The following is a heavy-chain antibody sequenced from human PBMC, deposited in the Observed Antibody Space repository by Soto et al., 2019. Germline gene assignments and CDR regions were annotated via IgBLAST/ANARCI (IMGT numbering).Heavy chain of an antibody. J-gene: IGHJ2*01. CDR2: VYDSGST. Sequence: QLQLRESGPGLVKPSETLSLTCTVSGGSISGGVGGLYYWSWIRQPPGKGLEWIGYVYDSGSTYSNPSLNSRVTISVDTSKNQFSLRLSSVTAADTAVYYCAREVIPLTTDWYFDLWGRGTLVTVSS. CDR3: AREVIPLTTDWYFDL. D-gene: IGHD4-17*01. CDR1: GGSISGGVGGLYY. V-gene: IGHV4-30-4*01.